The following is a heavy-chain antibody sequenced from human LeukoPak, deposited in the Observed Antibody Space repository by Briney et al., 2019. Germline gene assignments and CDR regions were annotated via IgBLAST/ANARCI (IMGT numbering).Heavy chain of an antibody. D-gene: IGHD3-10*01. CDR2: ISGSGST. V-gene: IGHV4-31*03. Sequence: PSQTLSLTCSVSGDSISRGGDYWPWIRQHPEKGLEWIGYISGSGSTYYSPSLRSRVTVSADTSKNQFSLKLTSVTAADTAVFYCARVPIIRGVIEDWGQGTLVSVSS. J-gene: IGHJ4*02. CDR3: ARVPIIRGVIED. CDR1: GDSISRGGDY.